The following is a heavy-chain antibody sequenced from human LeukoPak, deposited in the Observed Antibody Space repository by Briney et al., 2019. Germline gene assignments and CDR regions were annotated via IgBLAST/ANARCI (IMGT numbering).Heavy chain of an antibody. V-gene: IGHV4-34*01. J-gene: IGHJ6*02. CDR1: GGSFSGYY. Sequence: SETLSLTCAVYGGSFSGYYWSWIRQPPGKGLEWIGEINHSGSTNYNPSLKSRVTISVDTSKNQFSLKLSSVTAADTAVYYCARGPLGYCSSTSCRNYYYYYYGMDVWGQGTTVTVSS. CDR3: ARGPLGYCSSTSCRNYYYYYYGMDV. D-gene: IGHD2-2*01. CDR2: INHSGST.